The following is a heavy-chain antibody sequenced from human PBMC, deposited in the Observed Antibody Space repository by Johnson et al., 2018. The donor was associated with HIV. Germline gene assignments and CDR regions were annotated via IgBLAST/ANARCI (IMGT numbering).Heavy chain of an antibody. V-gene: IGHV3-NL1*01. J-gene: IGHJ3*02. CDR2: ISSGGST. D-gene: IGHD6-13*01. CDR1: GFTFSSYG. CDR3: AKDREAWYISRWSPTDAFDI. Sequence: QVQLVESGGGLAKPAWSPTLSCAASGFTFSSYGMHWVRQAPGKGLEWVSYISSGGSTYYADSVKGRFTISRDNSKNTLYLQMNSLRVEDTAVYYCAKDREAWYISRWSPTDAFDIWGQGTMVTVSS.